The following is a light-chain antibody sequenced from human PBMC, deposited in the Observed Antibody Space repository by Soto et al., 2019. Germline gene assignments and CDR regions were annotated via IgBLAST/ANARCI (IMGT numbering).Light chain of an antibody. Sequence: EIVLTQSPATLSLSPGERATLSCRASQSVSSYLAWYQQKPGQAPRLLIYDASNRATGIPARFSVSGSGTDFTLTISSLEHEDFGVYSCQQRSNWPPNTFGQGTKLEIK. V-gene: IGKV3-11*01. CDR1: QSVSSY. J-gene: IGKJ2*01. CDR3: QQRSNWPPNT. CDR2: DAS.